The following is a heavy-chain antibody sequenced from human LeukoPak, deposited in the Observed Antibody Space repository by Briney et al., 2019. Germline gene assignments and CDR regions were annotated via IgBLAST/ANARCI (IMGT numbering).Heavy chain of an antibody. V-gene: IGHV4-61*02. CDR2: IYTSGRT. CDR3: ARARVIPASFDD. J-gene: IGHJ4*02. D-gene: IGHD3-16*02. CDR1: GGSITFGSYY. Sequence: PSETLSLTCTVSGGSITFGSYYWTWIRQPAGKGLEWIGRIYTSGRTFYNPSLKSRVTISMDTSMNQFSLRLNSVTAADTAVYYCARARVIPASFDDWGQGALVIVSS.